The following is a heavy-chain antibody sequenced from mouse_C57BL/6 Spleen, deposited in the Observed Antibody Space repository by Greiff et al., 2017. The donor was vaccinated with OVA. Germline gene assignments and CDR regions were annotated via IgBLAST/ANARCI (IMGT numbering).Heavy chain of an antibody. D-gene: IGHD2-12*01. V-gene: IGHV1-69*01. Sequence: QVQLQQPGAELVMPGASVKLSCKASGYTFTSYWMHWVKQRPGQGLEWIGEIDPSDSYTNYNQKFKGKSTLTVDKSSSTAYMQLSSLTSEDSAVYYCANNYDFAYWGQGTLVTVSA. CDR3: ANNYDFAY. CDR1: GYTFTSYW. J-gene: IGHJ3*01. CDR2: IDPSDSYT.